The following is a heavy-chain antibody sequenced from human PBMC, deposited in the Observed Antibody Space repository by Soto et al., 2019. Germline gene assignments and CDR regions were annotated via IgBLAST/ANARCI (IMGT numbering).Heavy chain of an antibody. CDR2: IKEDGSDK. V-gene: IGHV3-7*01. Sequence: GGSLRLPCAASGFTFSTHWVSWVRQAPGKGLEWVANIKEDGSDKYYVDSVKGRFTISRDNAKNSLYLQMNSLRVEDTAVYYCTRDLPDPSYLFDYWGQGTLVTVSS. CDR3: TRDLPDPSYLFDY. J-gene: IGHJ4*02. CDR1: GFTFSTHW.